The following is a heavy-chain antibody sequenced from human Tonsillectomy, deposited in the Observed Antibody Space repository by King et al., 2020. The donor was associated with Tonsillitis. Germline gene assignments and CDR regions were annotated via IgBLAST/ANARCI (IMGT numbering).Heavy chain of an antibody. J-gene: IGHJ4*02. CDR1: GFTFSSYA. CDR2: ISGSGGST. V-gene: IGHV3-23*04. CDR3: AKGPTFGIITYYFDY. D-gene: IGHD3-22*01. Sequence: VQLVESGGGLVQPGGSLRLSCAASGFTFSSYAMSWVRQAPGKGLEWVSAISGSGGSTYHADSVKGRFTISRDNSKKTLYLQMNSLRAEDTDVYYCAKGPTFGIITYYFDYWGQGTLVTVSS.